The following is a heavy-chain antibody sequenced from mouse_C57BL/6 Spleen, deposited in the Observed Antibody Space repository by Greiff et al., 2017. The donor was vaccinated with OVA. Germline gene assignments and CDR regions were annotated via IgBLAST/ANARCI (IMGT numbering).Heavy chain of an antibody. CDR3: ARQLRLQGDY. CDR1: GYAFSSSW. D-gene: IGHD3-2*02. V-gene: IGHV1-82*01. J-gene: IGHJ2*01. Sequence: VQLVESGPELVKPGASVKISCKASGYAFSSSWMNWVKQRPGKGLEWIGRIYPGDGDTNYNGKFKGKATLTADKSSSTAYMQLSSLTSEDSAVYFCARQLRLQGDYWGQGTTLTVSS. CDR2: IYPGDGDT.